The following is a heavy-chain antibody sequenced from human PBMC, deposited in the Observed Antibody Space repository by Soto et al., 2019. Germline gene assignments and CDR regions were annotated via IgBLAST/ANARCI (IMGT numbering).Heavy chain of an antibody. Sequence: ASVKVSCKASGGTFSSYAISWVRQAPGQGLEWMGGIIPIFGTANYAQKFQGRVTITADESTSTAYMELGSLRSEDTAVYYCAEGPFYYDSSGYSVFYYYGMDVWGQGTTVTVSS. J-gene: IGHJ6*02. CDR3: AEGPFYYDSSGYSVFYYYGMDV. V-gene: IGHV1-69*13. CDR1: GGTFSSYA. CDR2: IIPIFGTA. D-gene: IGHD3-22*01.